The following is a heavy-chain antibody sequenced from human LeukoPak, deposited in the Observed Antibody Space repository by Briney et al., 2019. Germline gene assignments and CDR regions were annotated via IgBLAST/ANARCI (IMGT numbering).Heavy chain of an antibody. D-gene: IGHD3-22*01. Sequence: PSETLSLTCTVSGGSISSGGYYWSWIRQHPGKGLEWIGYIYYSGSTYYNPSLKSRVTISVDTSKNQFSLKLSSVTAADTAVYYCARQSYDSSGYYYFDYWGQGTLVTVSS. CDR1: GGSISSGGYY. J-gene: IGHJ4*02. CDR2: IYYSGST. V-gene: IGHV4-31*03. CDR3: ARQSYDSSGYYYFDY.